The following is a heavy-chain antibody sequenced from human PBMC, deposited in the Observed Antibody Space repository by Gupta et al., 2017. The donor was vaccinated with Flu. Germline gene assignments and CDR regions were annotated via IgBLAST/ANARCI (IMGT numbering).Heavy chain of an antibody. CDR3: AKARPRSAITYYDILTGYFYYYGMDV. J-gene: IGHJ6*02. D-gene: IGHD3-9*01. Sequence: KGLEWVSAIRGSGGSTYYADSVKGRFTISRDNAKNTLYLQMNSLRAEDTAVYYCAKARPRSAITYYDILTGYFYYYGMDVWGQGTTVTVSS. CDR2: IRGSGGST. V-gene: IGHV3-23*01.